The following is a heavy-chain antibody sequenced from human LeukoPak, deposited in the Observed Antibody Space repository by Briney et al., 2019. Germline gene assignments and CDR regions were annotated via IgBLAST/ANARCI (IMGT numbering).Heavy chain of an antibody. D-gene: IGHD2-21*01. CDR1: GYTFTSYD. CDR2: MNPNSGNT. Sequence: ASVKVSCKASGYTFTSYDINWGRQATGQGLEWMGWMNPNSGNTGYAQKFQGRVTMTRNTSISTAYMELSSLRSEDTAVYYCARGRFPLYCGGDCYRAGWFDPWGQGTLVTVSS. J-gene: IGHJ5*02. CDR3: ARGRFPLYCGGDCYRAGWFDP. V-gene: IGHV1-8*01.